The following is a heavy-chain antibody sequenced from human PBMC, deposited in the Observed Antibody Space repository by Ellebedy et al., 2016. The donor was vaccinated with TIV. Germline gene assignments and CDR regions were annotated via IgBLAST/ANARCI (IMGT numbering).Heavy chain of an antibody. J-gene: IGHJ5*02. CDR2: IYYSGST. CDR1: GGSVSSGSYY. V-gene: IGHV4-61*01. CDR3: ARDLLECSGGSCSRP. Sequence: SETLSLTXTVSGGSVSSGSYYWSWIRQPPGKGLEWIGYIYYSGSTNYNPSLKSRVTISVDTSKNQFSLKLSSVTAADTAVYYCARDLLECSGGSCSRPWGQGTLVTVSS. D-gene: IGHD2-15*01.